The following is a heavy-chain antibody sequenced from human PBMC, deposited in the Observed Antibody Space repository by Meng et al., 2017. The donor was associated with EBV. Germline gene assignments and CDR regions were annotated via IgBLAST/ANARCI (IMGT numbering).Heavy chain of an antibody. V-gene: IGHV2-5*02. J-gene: IGHJ4*02. Sequence: TLYESVPTLLNPTQPLLLTCTFSGISLTTSGVGVGWIPQPPGKALEWLAVIYWDGAKRYSPSLKNRLTITKDTSKNQVVLTMTNMDPVDTATYFCAHSKYYSDSGGYWDYFDDWGQGTLVTVSS. CDR1: GISLTTSGVG. D-gene: IGHD3-10*01. CDR2: IYWDGAK. CDR3: AHSKYYSDSGGYWDYFDD.